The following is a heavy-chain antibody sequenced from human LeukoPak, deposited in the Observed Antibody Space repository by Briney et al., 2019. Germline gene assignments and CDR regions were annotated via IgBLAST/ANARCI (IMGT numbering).Heavy chain of an antibody. CDR1: GGSITSYY. CDR2: IYYSGST. D-gene: IGHD3-10*01. CDR3: ARQQVLLWFGELLCYFDY. V-gene: IGHV4-59*01. J-gene: IGHJ4*02. Sequence: SETLSLTCTVSGGSITSYYWSWIRQPPGKGVEWIGYIYYSGSTNYNPSLKSRVTISVDTSKNQFSLKLSSVTAADTAVYYCARQQVLLWFGELLCYFDYWGQGTLVTVSS.